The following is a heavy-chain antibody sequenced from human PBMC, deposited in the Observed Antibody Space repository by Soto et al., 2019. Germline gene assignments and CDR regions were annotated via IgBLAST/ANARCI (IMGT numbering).Heavy chain of an antibody. J-gene: IGHJ6*02. V-gene: IGHV1-18*01. CDR3: ARYCSSTSCYSDYYYYGMDV. D-gene: IGHD2-2*01. Sequence: ASVKVSCKASGYTFTSYGISWVRQAPGQGLEWMGWISAYNCNTNYAQKLQGRVTMTTDTSTSTAYMELRSLRSDDTAVYYCARYCSSTSCYSDYYYYGMDVWGQGTTVTVSS. CDR2: ISAYNCNT. CDR1: GYTFTSYG.